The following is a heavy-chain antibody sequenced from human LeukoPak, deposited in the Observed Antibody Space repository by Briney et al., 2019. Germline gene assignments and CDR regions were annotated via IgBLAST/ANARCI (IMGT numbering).Heavy chain of an antibody. V-gene: IGHV4-39*01. D-gene: IGHD6-19*01. CDR2: IYYSGST. CDR3: TLAGTFYFDY. J-gene: IGHJ4*02. Sequence: PSETLSLTCTVSGGSISSSSYYWGWIRQPPGKGLEWIGSIYYSGSTYCNPSLKSRVTISVDTSKNQFSLRLSSVTAADTAVYYCTLAGTFYFDYWGQGTLVTVSS. CDR1: GGSISSSSYY.